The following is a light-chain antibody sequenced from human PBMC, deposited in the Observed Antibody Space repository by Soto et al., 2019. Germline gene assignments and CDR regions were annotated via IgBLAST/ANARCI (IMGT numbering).Light chain of an antibody. CDR1: QSVSRY. V-gene: IGKV3-11*01. CDR2: DTS. Sequence: EIVLTQSPATLSLSPGERATLSCRASQSVSRYLAWYQQKPGQAPRPLIYDTSYRATGIPARFSGSGSRTDFTLTISSLEPEDFALYYCQQRSNWITFGQGTRLEIK. J-gene: IGKJ5*01. CDR3: QQRSNWIT.